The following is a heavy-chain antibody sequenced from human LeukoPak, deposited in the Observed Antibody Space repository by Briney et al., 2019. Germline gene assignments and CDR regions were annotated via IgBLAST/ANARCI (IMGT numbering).Heavy chain of an antibody. Sequence: SETLSLTCTVSGGSISSYYWSWIRQPPGKGLEWIGYIYYSGSTYPNPSLKSRVTISVDTSKNQFSLKLSSVTAADTAVYYCARETGSGSYDSILDYWGQGTLVTVSS. CDR1: GGSISSYY. D-gene: IGHD3-10*01. CDR3: ARETGSGSYDSILDY. CDR2: IYYSGST. J-gene: IGHJ4*02. V-gene: IGHV4-59*12.